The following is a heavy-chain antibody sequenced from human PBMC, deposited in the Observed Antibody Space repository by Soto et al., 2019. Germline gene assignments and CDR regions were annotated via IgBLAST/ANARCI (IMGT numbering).Heavy chain of an antibody. CDR1: GYTLTELS. V-gene: IGHV1-24*01. Sequence: ASVKVSCKVSGYTLTELSMHSVRQAPGKGLEXMGXXDXXDXXXXXAXXXQGRVTMTEDTSTDTAYMELSSLRSEETAVYYCATSFSSWSYYFDYWGQGTLVTVSS. D-gene: IGHD6-13*01. CDR2: XDXXDXXX. CDR3: ATSFSSWSYYFDY. J-gene: IGHJ4*02.